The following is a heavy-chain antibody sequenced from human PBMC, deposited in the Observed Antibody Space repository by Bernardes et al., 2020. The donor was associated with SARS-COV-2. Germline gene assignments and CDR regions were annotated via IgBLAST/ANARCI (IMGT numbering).Heavy chain of an antibody. J-gene: IGHJ5*02. CDR2: IYYSGST. D-gene: IGHD3-3*01. V-gene: IGHV4-59*01. CDR3: ARGTSITIFGVVTLAGWFDP. CDR1: GGSISSYY. Sequence: SETLSLTCTVSGGSISSYYWSWIRQPPGKGLEWIGYIYYSGSTNYNPSLKSRVTISVDTSKNQFSLKLSSVTAADTAVYYCARGTSITIFGVVTLAGWFDPWGQGTLVTVSS.